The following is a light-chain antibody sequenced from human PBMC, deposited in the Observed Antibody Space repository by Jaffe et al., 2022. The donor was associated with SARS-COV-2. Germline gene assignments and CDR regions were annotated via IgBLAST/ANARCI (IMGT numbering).Light chain of an antibody. CDR1: SSDIGGYNS. CDR2: EVT. J-gene: IGLJ2*01. V-gene: IGLV2-8*01. Sequence: QSALTQPPSASGSPGQSVTISCTGGSSDIGGYNSVSWYQQHPGRTPRLIIYEVTKRPSGVPDRFSGSKYGNTASLTVSGLQAEDEADYYCSSYAGINTLVFGGGTKLTVL. CDR3: SSYAGINTLV.